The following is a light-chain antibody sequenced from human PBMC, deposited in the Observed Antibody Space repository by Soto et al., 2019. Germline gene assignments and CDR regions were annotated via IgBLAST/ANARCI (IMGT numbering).Light chain of an antibody. Sequence: DIQMTQSPSSLSASIGDRVTITCRASQRINSYLNWYQQKPGTAPKLLIYAASHLQSGVPSRFSGSGSGTDFTLTISSLQPEDFATYYCQQSYSGPPTFGPGTNVDIK. CDR3: QQSYSGPPT. CDR2: AAS. J-gene: IGKJ3*01. V-gene: IGKV1-39*01. CDR1: QRINSY.